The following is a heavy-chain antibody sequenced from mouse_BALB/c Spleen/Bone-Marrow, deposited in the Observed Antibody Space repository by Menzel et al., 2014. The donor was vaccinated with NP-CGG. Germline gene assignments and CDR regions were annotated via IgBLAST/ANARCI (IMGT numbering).Heavy chain of an antibody. V-gene: IGHV1-54*01. J-gene: IGHJ4*01. D-gene: IGHD1-1*01. CDR2: INPGSGGT. CDR1: GYAFTNYL. Sequence: VMLVESGAELVRPGTSVKVSCKASGYAFTNYLIEWVKQRPGQGLEWIGVINPGSGGTNYNEKFKGKATLTADESSSTAYMQLSSLTSDDSAVYFCARSGYYGSNYAMDYWGQGTSVTVSS. CDR3: ARSGYYGSNYAMDY.